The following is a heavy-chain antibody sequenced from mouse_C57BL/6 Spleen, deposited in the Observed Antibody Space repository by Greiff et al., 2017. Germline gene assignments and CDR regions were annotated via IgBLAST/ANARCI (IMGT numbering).Heavy chain of an antibody. D-gene: IGHD1-1*01. J-gene: IGHJ4*01. CDR2: ISSGGDYI. Sequence: EVQRVESGEGLVKPGGSLKLSCAASGFTFSSYAMSWVRQTPEKRLEWVAYISSGGDYIYYADTVKGRFTLSRDNARNTLYLQMSSLKSEDTAMYYCTRPGSSYGAMDYWGQGTSVTVSS. CDR1: GFTFSSYA. CDR3: TRPGSSYGAMDY. V-gene: IGHV5-9-1*02.